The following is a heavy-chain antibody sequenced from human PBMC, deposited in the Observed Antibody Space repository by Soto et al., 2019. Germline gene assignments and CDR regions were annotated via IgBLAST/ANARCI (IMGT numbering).Heavy chain of an antibody. CDR3: ARVAASTFRNELGVFDY. D-gene: IGHD1-1*01. J-gene: IGHJ4*02. Sequence: GESLKISCKGSGYSFTSYWISWVRQMPGKGLEWMGRIDPSDSYTNYSPSFQGHVTISADKSISTAYLQWSSLKASDTAMYYCARVAASTFRNELGVFDYCGQGTLVTVSS. CDR1: GYSFTSYW. CDR2: IDPSDSYT. V-gene: IGHV5-10-1*01.